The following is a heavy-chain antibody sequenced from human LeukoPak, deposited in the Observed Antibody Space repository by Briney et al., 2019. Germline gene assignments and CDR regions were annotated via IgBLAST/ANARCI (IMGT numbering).Heavy chain of an antibody. CDR1: GYTFTSYD. CDR2: MNPNSGNT. D-gene: IGHD3-22*01. J-gene: IGHJ3*02. CDR3: ARPHYYDSSGYYYIWAFDI. Sequence: VASVKVSCKASGYTFTSYDINWVRQATGQGLEWMGWMNPNSGNTGYAQKFQGRVTITRNTSISTAYMELSSLRSEDTAVYYCARPHYYDSSGYYYIWAFDIWGQGTMVTVSS. V-gene: IGHV1-8*03.